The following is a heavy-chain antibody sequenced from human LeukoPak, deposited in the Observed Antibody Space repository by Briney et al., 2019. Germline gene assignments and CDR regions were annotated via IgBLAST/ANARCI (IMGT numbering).Heavy chain of an antibody. Sequence: SETLSLTCTVSGGSISSSSYYWGWIRQPPGRGLEWLGSIYYSGRTYENPSLKSRVTISVDTSKNQFSLKLSSVTAADTAVYYCARLDSYGRTGFDYWGQGTLVTVSS. D-gene: IGHD5-18*01. CDR2: IYYSGRT. CDR1: GGSISSSSYY. J-gene: IGHJ4*02. CDR3: ARLDSYGRTGFDY. V-gene: IGHV4-39*01.